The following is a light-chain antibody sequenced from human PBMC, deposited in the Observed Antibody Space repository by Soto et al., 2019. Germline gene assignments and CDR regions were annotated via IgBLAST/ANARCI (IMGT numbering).Light chain of an antibody. CDR3: QQYNNWPPT. J-gene: IGKJ4*01. CDR1: QSISDT. CDR2: SAS. Sequence: EIVFTQSPVILSLSPGERASLSCRASQSISDTLAWYQQKPGQAPRLLIYSASRGATGFPARFSGSGSGTDFTLTISSLQSEDFAVYYCQQYNNWPPTFGGGTKVDVK. V-gene: IGKV3-15*01.